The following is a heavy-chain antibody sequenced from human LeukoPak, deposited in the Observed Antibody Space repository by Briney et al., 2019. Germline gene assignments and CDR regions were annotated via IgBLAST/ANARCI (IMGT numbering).Heavy chain of an antibody. V-gene: IGHV3-23*01. CDR1: GFSFSSYT. Sequence: GGSLRLSCAGLGFSFSSYTMTWVRQTPEKGLQWVSGISGSGGSRYYAESVKGRFTISRDNSKNTVDLHMVNLRVEDTAVYYCAKEGSTVTADYWGQGTLVTVSS. J-gene: IGHJ4*02. D-gene: IGHD4-17*01. CDR3: AKEGSTVTADY. CDR2: ISGSGGSR.